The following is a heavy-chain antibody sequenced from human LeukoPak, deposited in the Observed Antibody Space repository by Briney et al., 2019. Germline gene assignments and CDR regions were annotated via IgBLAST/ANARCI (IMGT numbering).Heavy chain of an antibody. CDR1: GFTFSDYY. CDR3: AKGSVALVVLFDY. Sequence: GGSLRLSCAASGFTFSDYYMSWIRQAPGKGLEWVSAISGSGGSTYYADSVKGRFTISRDNSKNTLYLQMNSLRAEDTAVYYCAKGSVALVVLFDYWGQGTLVTVSS. J-gene: IGHJ4*02. V-gene: IGHV3-23*01. CDR2: ISGSGGST. D-gene: IGHD2-21*01.